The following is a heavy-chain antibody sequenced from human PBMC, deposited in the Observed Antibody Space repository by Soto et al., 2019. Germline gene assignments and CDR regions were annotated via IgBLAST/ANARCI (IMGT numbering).Heavy chain of an antibody. J-gene: IGHJ4*02. D-gene: IGHD1-26*01. CDR2: ISNDGSNK. CDR1: GFTFSSFG. Sequence: QVQLVESGGGVVQPGRSLRLSCAASGFTFSSFGMDWVRQAPGKGLEWVAVISNDGSNKYYGDSVKGRFTISRDNSKNMLYLQMNSLRPEDTAVYYCAKRKRGALVSYFDYWGQGTLVTVSS. V-gene: IGHV3-30*18. CDR3: AKRKRGALVSYFDY.